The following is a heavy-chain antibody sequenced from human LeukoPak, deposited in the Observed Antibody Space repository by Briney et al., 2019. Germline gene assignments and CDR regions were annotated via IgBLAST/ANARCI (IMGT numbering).Heavy chain of an antibody. J-gene: IGHJ4*02. D-gene: IGHD6-19*01. CDR2: ISGRGGST. Sequence: GGSLRLSCPASGFTFSSYAMSWVRQAPGKGLEWVSAISGRGGSTYYADSVKGRFTISRDNSKNTLYLQMNSLRAEDTAVYYCAPIHSSGWLSPLAFDYWGQGTLVTVSS. CDR1: GFTFSSYA. V-gene: IGHV3-23*01. CDR3: APIHSSGWLSPLAFDY.